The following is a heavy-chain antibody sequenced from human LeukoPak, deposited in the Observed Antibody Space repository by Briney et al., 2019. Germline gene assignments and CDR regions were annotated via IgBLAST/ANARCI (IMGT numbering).Heavy chain of an antibody. J-gene: IGHJ6*04. CDR2: ISSSGSTI. V-gene: IGHV3-48*03. Sequence: GGSLRLSCAASGFTFDDYGMSWVRHAPGKGLEWVSYISSSGSTIYYADSVKGRFTISRDNAKNSLYLQMNSLRAEDTAVYYCAELGITMIGGVWGKGTTVTISS. CDR3: AELGITMIGGV. D-gene: IGHD3-10*02. CDR1: GFTFDDYG.